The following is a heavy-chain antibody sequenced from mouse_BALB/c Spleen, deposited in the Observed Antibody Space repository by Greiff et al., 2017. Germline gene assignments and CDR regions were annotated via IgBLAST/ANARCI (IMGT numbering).Heavy chain of an antibody. J-gene: IGHJ4*01. Sequence: EVQLQESGAELVKPGASVKLSCTASGFNIKDTYMHWVKQRPEQGLEWIGRIDPANGNTKYDPKFQGKATITADTSSNTADLQLSSLTSEDTAVYYWARWGLRDYYAMDYWGQGTSVTVAS. D-gene: IGHD2-4*01. CDR1: GFNIKDTY. CDR2: IDPANGNT. CDR3: ARWGLRDYYAMDY. V-gene: IGHV14-3*02.